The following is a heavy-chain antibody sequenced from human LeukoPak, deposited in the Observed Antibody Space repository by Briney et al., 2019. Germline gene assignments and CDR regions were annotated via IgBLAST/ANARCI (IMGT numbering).Heavy chain of an antibody. CDR2: IKQDGSEK. J-gene: IGHJ3*02. CDR3: ARNPNKGAFDI. D-gene: IGHD1/OR15-1a*01. V-gene: IGHV3-7*01. Sequence: PGGSLRLSCAASGFTFSSYWMSWVRQAPGKGLEWVANIKQDGSEKYYVDSVKGRFTISRDNAKNSLSLQMNSLRAEDTAVYYCARNPNKGAFDIWGQGTMVTVSS. CDR1: GFTFSSYW.